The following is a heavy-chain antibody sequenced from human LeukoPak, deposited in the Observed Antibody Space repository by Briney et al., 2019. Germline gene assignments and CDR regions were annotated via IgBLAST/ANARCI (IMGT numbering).Heavy chain of an antibody. CDR2: IYYSGST. CDR1: GGSISSSTYS. J-gene: IGHJ6*03. V-gene: IGHV4-61*05. Sequence: SETLSLTCTVSGGSISSSTYSWGWIRQPPGKGLEWIGYIYYSGSTNYNPSLKSRVTISVDTSKNQFSLKLSSVTAADTAVYYCASSLLGYYYMDVWGKGTTVTISS. CDR3: ASSLLGYYYMDV.